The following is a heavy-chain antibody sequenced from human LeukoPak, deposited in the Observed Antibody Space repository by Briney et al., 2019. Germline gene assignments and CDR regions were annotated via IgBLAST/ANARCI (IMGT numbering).Heavy chain of an antibody. J-gene: IGHJ4*02. Sequence: GGSLRLSCAASGFTFSNYAMSWVRQAPGKGLEWVSGVSGSGGSTYYADSVKGRFTISRDNSKNTLYLQVNSLRAEDTAVYYCAKNYYGSGSHVRFDYWGQGTLVTVSS. CDR3: AKNYYGSGSHVRFDY. V-gene: IGHV3-23*01. D-gene: IGHD3-10*01. CDR1: GFTFSNYA. CDR2: VSGSGGST.